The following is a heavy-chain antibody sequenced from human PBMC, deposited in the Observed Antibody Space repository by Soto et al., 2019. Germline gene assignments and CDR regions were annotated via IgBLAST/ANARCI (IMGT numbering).Heavy chain of an antibody. CDR2: IYWDDDK. J-gene: IGHJ4*02. CDR1: GFSLTTTGVG. Sequence: QITLKESGPALVKPSETLTLTCSFSGFSLTTTGVGVGWIRQPPGKALEWLALIYWDDDKFYSPSLRSRVSVTKDASNNQVVLTLTNVNPADTATYYRAHEYRVLRQTAPFDFWGPGTLVTVSS. CDR3: AHEYRVLRQTAPFDF. V-gene: IGHV2-5*02. D-gene: IGHD2-8*02.